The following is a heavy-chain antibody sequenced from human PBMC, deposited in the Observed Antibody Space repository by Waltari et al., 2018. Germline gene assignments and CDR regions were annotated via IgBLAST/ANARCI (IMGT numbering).Heavy chain of an antibody. CDR2: IYYSAGT. D-gene: IGHD2-21*02. CDR1: GGSITSTSYY. Sequence: QLQLQESGPGLVKPSETLSLTCTVSGGSITSTSYYWGWIRQPPGKGLEWIWSIYYSAGTDYNPSLKSRVTISRDTSKTQFALKLSSVTAADTAVYYCARRHDFFWFDPWGQGTLVTVSS. V-gene: IGHV4-39*01. CDR3: ARRHDFFWFDP. J-gene: IGHJ5*02.